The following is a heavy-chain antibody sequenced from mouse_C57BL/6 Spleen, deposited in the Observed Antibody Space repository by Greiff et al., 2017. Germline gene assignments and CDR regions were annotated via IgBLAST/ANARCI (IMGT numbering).Heavy chain of an antibody. Sequence: EVQGVESGGDLVKPGGSLKLSCAASGFTFSSYGMSWVRQTPDKRLEWVATISSGGSYTYYPDSVKGRFTISRDNAKNTLYLQMSSLKSEDTAMYYCARLKAETSWFAYWGQGTLVTVSA. V-gene: IGHV5-6*01. CDR1: GFTFSSYG. CDR3: ARLKAETSWFAY. D-gene: IGHD3-2*02. J-gene: IGHJ3*01. CDR2: ISSGGSYT.